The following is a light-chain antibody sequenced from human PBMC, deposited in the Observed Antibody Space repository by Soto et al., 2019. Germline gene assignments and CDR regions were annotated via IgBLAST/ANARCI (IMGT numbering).Light chain of an antibody. V-gene: IGKV3-20*01. CDR1: QSVGRNY. J-gene: IGKJ5*01. CDR2: AAS. CDR3: QHYGKSIN. Sequence: SVLARPPHRPWLCPGEGATLSCRSSQSVGRNYLAWYQQKPGQAPRLLIYAASNRATGIPDRFSGSVSGTGFTLTIRRLEPEDFAVYYCQHYGKSINFGEGTLLEIK.